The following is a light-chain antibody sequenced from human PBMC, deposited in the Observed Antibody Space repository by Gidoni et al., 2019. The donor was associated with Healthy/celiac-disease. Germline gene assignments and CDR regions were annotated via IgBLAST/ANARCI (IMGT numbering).Light chain of an antibody. CDR1: QSISSY. Sequence: DIQMTQSPSSPSASVGDRVTITCRASQSISSYLNWYQQKPGKAPKLLIYAASNLQSGVPSRFSGSGSGTDFTLTISSLQPEDSATYYCQQSYSAPSFGQGTRLEIQ. J-gene: IGKJ5*01. CDR2: AAS. CDR3: QQSYSAPS. V-gene: IGKV1-39*01.